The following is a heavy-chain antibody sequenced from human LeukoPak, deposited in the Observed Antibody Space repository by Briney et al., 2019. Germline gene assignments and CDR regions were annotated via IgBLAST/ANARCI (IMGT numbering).Heavy chain of an antibody. CDR1: GYSISSGYY. CDR2: IYHSGST. V-gene: IGHV4-38-2*02. CDR3: ARREGYNFDY. D-gene: IGHD5-24*01. Sequence: PSETLSLTCTVSGYSISSGYYWGWIRQPPGKGLEWIGSIYHSGSTYYNPSLKSRVTISVDTSKNQLSLKLSSVTAADTAVYYRARREGYNFDYWGQGTLVTVSS. J-gene: IGHJ4*02.